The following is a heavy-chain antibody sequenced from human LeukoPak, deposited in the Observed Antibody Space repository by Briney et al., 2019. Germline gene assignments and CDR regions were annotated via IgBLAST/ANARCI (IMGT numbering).Heavy chain of an antibody. CDR3: ARDEGATTFFDY. V-gene: IGHV4-39*07. CDR2: IYYGGTT. Sequence: SETLSLTCTVSGGSISSSSYYWGWIRQPPGKGLEWVVSIYYGGTTNYNPSLKSRVTISVDTSKNQFSLKLSSVTAADTAVYYCARDEGATTFFDYWGQGTLVTVSS. J-gene: IGHJ4*02. D-gene: IGHD1-26*01. CDR1: GGSISSSSYY.